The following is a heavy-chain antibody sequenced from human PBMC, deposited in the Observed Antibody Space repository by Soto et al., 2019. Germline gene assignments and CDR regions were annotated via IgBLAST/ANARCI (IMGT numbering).Heavy chain of an antibody. V-gene: IGHV3-73*02. CDR3: SRHQEGRRMVFYGMDV. Sequence: ERQLVESGGGLVQSGESLTLSCAAFGFSLSDSDIHWVRQASEKGLEWVGRIRSKNNNFATSYGEVVRGRFIISRDDSDNTASLQMSRLRSDDTAVYYCSRHQEGRRMVFYGMDVWGRGTTVTVSS. CDR1: GFSLSDSD. D-gene: IGHD2-8*01. J-gene: IGHJ6*02. CDR2: IRSKNNNFAT.